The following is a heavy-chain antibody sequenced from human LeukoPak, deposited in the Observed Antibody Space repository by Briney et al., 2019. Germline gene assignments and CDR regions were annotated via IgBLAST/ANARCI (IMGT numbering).Heavy chain of an antibody. Sequence: RGGSLRLSCAASGFTFSSHYMNWVRQAPGKGLEWVSSITSSSSDIFYADSVKGRFTISRDNAKNSLYLKMNSLRVEDTAVYYCAAALAIAVGGTTPGDYWGQGTLVTVSS. V-gene: IGHV3-21*06. D-gene: IGHD6-19*01. CDR3: AAALAIAVGGTTPGDY. J-gene: IGHJ4*02. CDR1: GFTFSSHY. CDR2: ITSSSSDI.